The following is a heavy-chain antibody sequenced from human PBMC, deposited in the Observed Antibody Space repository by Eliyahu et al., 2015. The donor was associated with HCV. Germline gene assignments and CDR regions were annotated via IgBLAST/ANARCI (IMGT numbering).Heavy chain of an antibody. CDR3: ARVRYNPYYFDF. CDR1: GYTFTDYF. V-gene: IGHV1-2*02. CDR2: INPHSGGT. Sequence: CKAYGYTFTDYFLHWVRQAPGQRLEWVGWINPHSGGTNYARKFQGRVTMTRDTSISTAYMELSRLRSDDTAVFYCARVRYNPYYFDFWGQGTLIIASS. J-gene: IGHJ4*02. D-gene: IGHD1-1*01.